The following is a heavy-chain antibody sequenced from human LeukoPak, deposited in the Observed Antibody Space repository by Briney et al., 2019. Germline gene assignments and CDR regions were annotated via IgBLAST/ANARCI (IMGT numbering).Heavy chain of an antibody. V-gene: IGHV4-59*01. D-gene: IGHD3-22*01. CDR3: ARFYDRSGPHFDY. CDR2: MHYSGST. CDR1: GASISSYY. Sequence: SETLSLTCTVSGASISSYYWSWIRQPAGKGLEWIGDMHYSGSTNYNPSLKSRVTISVDTSKNQFSLKLSSVTAADTAVYYCARFYDRSGPHFDYWGQGTLVTVSS. J-gene: IGHJ4*02.